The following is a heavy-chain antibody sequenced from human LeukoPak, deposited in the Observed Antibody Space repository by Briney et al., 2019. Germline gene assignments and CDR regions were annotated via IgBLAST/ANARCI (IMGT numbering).Heavy chain of an antibody. CDR3: ARAASYSSSGKTRKNYYFDY. CDR1: GYTFTSYD. D-gene: IGHD6-13*01. Sequence: ASVKVSCKASGYTFTSYDINWVRQATGQGLEWMGWMNPNGGNTGYAQKFQGRVTMTRNTSISTAYMELSSLRSEDTAVYYCARAASYSSSGKTRKNYYFDYWGQGTLVTVSS. V-gene: IGHV1-8*01. J-gene: IGHJ4*02. CDR2: MNPNGGNT.